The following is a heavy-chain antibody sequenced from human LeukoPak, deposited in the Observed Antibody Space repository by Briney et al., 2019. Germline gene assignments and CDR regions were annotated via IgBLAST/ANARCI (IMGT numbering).Heavy chain of an antibody. Sequence: SETLSLTCTVSGGSISSSSYNWGWLRQPPGKGLEWIGSIFYSGSTYYSPSLKSRVTISVDTSMNQFSLKLSPVTAADTAVYYCARGHFGGPYCSGATCFKNWFDPWGQGTLVTVSS. J-gene: IGHJ5*02. D-gene: IGHD2-15*01. V-gene: IGHV4-39*01. CDR1: GGSISSSSYN. CDR2: IFYSGST. CDR3: ARGHFGGPYCSGATCFKNWFDP.